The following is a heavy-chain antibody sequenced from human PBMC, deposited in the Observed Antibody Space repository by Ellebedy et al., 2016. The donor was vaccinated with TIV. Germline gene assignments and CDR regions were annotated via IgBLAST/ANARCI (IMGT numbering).Heavy chain of an antibody. CDR1: GFTFRESW. V-gene: IGHV3-74*01. CDR2: ITTDESDT. J-gene: IGHJ4*02. Sequence: GESLKISCAASGFTFRESWMHWVRQAPGKGLAWVARITTDESDTDYADSVKGRFSISRDNARDTVYLQMNSLRADDSAIYYCARDRGLATPLDYWGQGVLVTVSS. CDR3: ARDRGLATPLDY. D-gene: IGHD6-19*01.